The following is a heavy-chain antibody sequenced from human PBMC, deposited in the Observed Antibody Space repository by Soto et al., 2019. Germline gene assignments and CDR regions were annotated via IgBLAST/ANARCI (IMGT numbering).Heavy chain of an antibody. Sequence: GGSLRLSCAASGFTFSSYSMNWVRQAPGKGLEWVSYISSSSSTIYYADSVKGRFTISRDNAKNSLYLQMNSLRDEDTAVYYCAGGDCSGGSCYSSDAFDIWGQGTMVTVSS. J-gene: IGHJ3*02. CDR2: ISSSSSTI. V-gene: IGHV3-48*02. D-gene: IGHD2-15*01. CDR1: GFTFSSYS. CDR3: AGGDCSGGSCYSSDAFDI.